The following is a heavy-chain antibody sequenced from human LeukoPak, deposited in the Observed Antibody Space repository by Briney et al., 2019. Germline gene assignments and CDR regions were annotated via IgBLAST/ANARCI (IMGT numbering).Heavy chain of an antibody. CDR1: GFTFSSYA. CDR2: ISYDGSNK. Sequence: GGSLRLSCAASGFTFSSYAMHWVRQAPGKGLEGVAVISYDGSNKYYADSVKGRFTISRDNSKNTLYLQMNSLRAEDTAVYYCARARYSSYFDYWGQGTLVTVSS. CDR3: ARARYSSYFDY. D-gene: IGHD4-11*01. J-gene: IGHJ4*02. V-gene: IGHV3-30-3*01.